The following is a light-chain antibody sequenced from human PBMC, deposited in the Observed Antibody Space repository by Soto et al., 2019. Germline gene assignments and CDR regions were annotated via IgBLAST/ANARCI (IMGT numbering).Light chain of an antibody. CDR1: SGHSSYA. V-gene: IGLV4-69*01. Sequence: QPVLTQSPSASASLGASVKLTCTLSSGHSSYAIAWHQQQPEKGPRYLMKLDSDGSHTKGDAIPDRFSGSSSGAERYLTISGLQSEDEADYYCQTWGTGSHVVFGGGTQLTVL. CDR2: LDSDGSH. J-gene: IGLJ2*01. CDR3: QTWGTGSHVV.